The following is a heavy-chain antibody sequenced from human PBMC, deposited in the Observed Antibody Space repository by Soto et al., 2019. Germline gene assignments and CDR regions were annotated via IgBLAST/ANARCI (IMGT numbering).Heavy chain of an antibody. CDR1: GDTFTNYA. J-gene: IGHJ6*02. D-gene: IGHD2-2*01. CDR3: ATLGFCTSTSCYGPPGGLAALAV. Sequence: SVKVSCKASGDTFTNYAIGCVRQSPLQGLDWMGRIIPFFGTPTYIQNFQGRVAITADASTSTAYMELTSLRSEDTAVYYCATLGFCTSTSCYGPPGGLAALAVWGQGTTVTVSS. CDR2: IIPFFGTP. V-gene: IGHV1-69*13.